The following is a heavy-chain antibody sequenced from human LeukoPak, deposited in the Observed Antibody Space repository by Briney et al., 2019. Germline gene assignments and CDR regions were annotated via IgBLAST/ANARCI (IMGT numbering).Heavy chain of an antibody. J-gene: IGHJ3*02. CDR1: GYTFTSYA. CDR2: INAGNGNT. V-gene: IGHV1-3*01. Sequence: ASVKVSCKASGYTFTSYAMHWVRQAPGQRLEWMGWINAGNGNTKYSQKLQGRVTMTTDTSTSTAYMELRSLRSDDTAVYYCARIVDDFWSGPPLGSYAFDIWGQGTMVTVSS. D-gene: IGHD3-3*01. CDR3: ARIVDDFWSGPPLGSYAFDI.